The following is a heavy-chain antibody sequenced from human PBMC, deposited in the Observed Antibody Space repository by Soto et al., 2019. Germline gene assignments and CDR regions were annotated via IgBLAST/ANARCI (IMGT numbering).Heavy chain of an antibody. CDR1: GFTFSSYA. V-gene: IGHV3-23*01. Sequence: EVQLLESGGGLVQPGGSLRLSCAASGFTFSSYAMSWVRQAPGKGLEWVSAISGSGGSTYYADSVKGRFTISKDNSKNTLYLQMNSLRAEDTAVYYCAKDLILLYSSSDFDYWGQGTLVTVSS. D-gene: IGHD6-6*01. CDR3: AKDLILLYSSSDFDY. CDR2: ISGSGGST. J-gene: IGHJ4*02.